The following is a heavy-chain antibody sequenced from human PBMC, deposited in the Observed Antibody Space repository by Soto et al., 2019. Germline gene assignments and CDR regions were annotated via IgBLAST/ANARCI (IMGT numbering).Heavy chain of an antibody. CDR3: ARSDDYVAFDY. CDR1: GCSISSGDYK. D-gene: IGHD4-17*01. J-gene: IGHJ4*02. V-gene: IGHV4-30-4*01. Sequence: QVQLQESGPGLVKPSQTLSLTCTVSGCSISSGDYKWSWIRQPPGKGLEWIGYIYYSGYTYNNPSLKSRVATSVDTSKNQFSLKLSSVTAADTAVYYCARSDDYVAFDYWGQGTLVTVSS. CDR2: IYYSGYT.